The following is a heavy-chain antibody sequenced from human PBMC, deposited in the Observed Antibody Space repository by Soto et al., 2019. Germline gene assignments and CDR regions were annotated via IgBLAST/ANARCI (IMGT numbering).Heavy chain of an antibody. V-gene: IGHV1-18*01. CDR2: ISSDNGNT. D-gene: IGHD3-16*02. CDR3: AREIMITFGGVVAPAYGMDV. CDR1: GYTFTSSG. J-gene: IGHJ6*02. Sequence: ASVKVSCKASGYTFTSSGISWVRQAPGQGLEWMGWISSDNGNTNYAQHLQGRVSMTTDTSTSTAYMDLRSLRDEDTAVYYCAREIMITFGGVVAPAYGMDVWGQGTTVTVSS.